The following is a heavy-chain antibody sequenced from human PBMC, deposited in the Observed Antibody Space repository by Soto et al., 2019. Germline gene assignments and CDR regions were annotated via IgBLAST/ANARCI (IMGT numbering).Heavy chain of an antibody. V-gene: IGHV5-51*01. CDR3: ARHAMAAAGDYYYGMDV. CDR1: GYSFTSYW. CDR2: IYPGDSDT. Sequence: EVQLEQSGAEVKKPGESLKISCKGSGYSFTSYWIGWVRLMPGKGLEWMGIIYPGDSDTRYSPSFQGQVTISADKSISTAYLQWSSLKASDTAMYYCARHAMAAAGDYYYGMDVWGQGTTVTVSS. J-gene: IGHJ6*02. D-gene: IGHD6-13*01.